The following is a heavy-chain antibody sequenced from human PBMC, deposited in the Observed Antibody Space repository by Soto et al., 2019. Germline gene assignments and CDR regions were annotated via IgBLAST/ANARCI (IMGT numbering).Heavy chain of an antibody. CDR1: GFTFSSYG. D-gene: IGHD5-18*01. V-gene: IGHV3-33*01. J-gene: IGHJ6*02. Sequence: GGSLRLSCAASGFTFSSYGMHWVRQAPGKGLEWVAVIWYDGSNKYYADSVKGRFTISRDNSKNTLYLQMNSLRAEDTAVYYCARGGGYSYGYRYYYYGMDVWGQGTTVTVSS. CDR2: IWYDGSNK. CDR3: ARGGGYSYGYRYYYYGMDV.